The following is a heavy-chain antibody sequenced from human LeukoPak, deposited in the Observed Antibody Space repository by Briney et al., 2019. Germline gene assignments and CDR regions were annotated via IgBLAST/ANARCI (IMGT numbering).Heavy chain of an antibody. CDR1: GVSISSSNSY. Sequence: IPSETLSLTCTVSGVSISSSNSYWGWIRQPPGKGLEWIGSIYYSGNTYYNASLKSQVSISIDTSKNQFSLKLTSVTAADTAVYYCARQTGSGLFILPGGQGTLVTVSS. V-gene: IGHV4-39*01. D-gene: IGHD3/OR15-3a*01. CDR2: IYYSGNT. J-gene: IGHJ4*02. CDR3: ARQTGSGLFILP.